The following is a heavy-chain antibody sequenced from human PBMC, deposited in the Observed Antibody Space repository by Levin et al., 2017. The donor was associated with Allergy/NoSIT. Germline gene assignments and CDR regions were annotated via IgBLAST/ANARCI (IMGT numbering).Heavy chain of an antibody. CDR3: AREVRTETESDAFDI. CDR1: GGSISNDNYY. Sequence: SETLSLTCTVSGGSISNDNYYWSWVRQPPGKGLEWIAYIHYSGRAHYTPSLKSRVTISVDTSKNPFSLKLTSVTAPDTAVYYCAREVRTETESDAFDIWGQGTMVTVSS. J-gene: IGHJ3*02. V-gene: IGHV4-30-4*01. D-gene: IGHD1/OR15-1a*01. CDR2: IHYSGRA.